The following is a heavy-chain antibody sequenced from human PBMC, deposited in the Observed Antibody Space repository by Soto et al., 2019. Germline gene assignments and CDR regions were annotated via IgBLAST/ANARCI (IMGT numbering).Heavy chain of an antibody. CDR1: GGSIMSDY. Sequence: SETLSLTCTVSGGSIMSDYWSWIRQPAGKGLEWVGRIYSSGSTNYNPSLKGRVTMSVDTSKNQFSLKLSSVTAADTAVYFCARDQRKGYYDSSNYYYWFDPWGQGTLVTV. D-gene: IGHD3-22*01. V-gene: IGHV4-4*07. J-gene: IGHJ5*02. CDR3: ARDQRKGYYDSSNYYYWFDP. CDR2: IYSSGST.